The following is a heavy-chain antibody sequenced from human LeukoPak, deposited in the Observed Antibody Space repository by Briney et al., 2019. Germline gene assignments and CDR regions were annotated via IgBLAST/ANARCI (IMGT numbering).Heavy chain of an antibody. CDR1: GGSISSGDYY. CDR2: IYYSGST. CDR3: ARVPAALNWFDP. J-gene: IGHJ5*02. D-gene: IGHD2-2*01. V-gene: IGHV4-30-4*08. Sequence: SQTLSLTCTVSGGSISSGDYYWSWIRQPPGKGLEWIGYIYYSGSTYHNPSLKSRVTISVDTSKNQFSLKLSSVTAADTAVYYCARVPAALNWFDPWGQGTLVTVSS.